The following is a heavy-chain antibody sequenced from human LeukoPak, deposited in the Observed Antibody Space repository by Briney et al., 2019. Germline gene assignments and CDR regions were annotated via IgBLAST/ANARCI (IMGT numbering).Heavy chain of an antibody. V-gene: IGHV3-23*01. CDR1: GFTFSSYA. CDR3: AKERSSGWPFDY. J-gene: IGHJ4*02. Sequence: PGGSLRLSCAASGFTFSSYAMSWVRQAPGKGLEWVSGIGGSGGRTYYADSVKGRFTISRDNSKNTLYLQMNSLRAEDTAVYYCAKERSSGWPFDYWGQGTLVTVSS. CDR2: IGGSGGRT. D-gene: IGHD6-19*01.